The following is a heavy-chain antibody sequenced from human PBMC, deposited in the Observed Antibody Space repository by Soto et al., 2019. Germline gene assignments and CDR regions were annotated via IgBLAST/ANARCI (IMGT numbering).Heavy chain of an antibody. Sequence: EVQLLESGGGLVQPGGSLRLSCAASGFIFSSYAMSWVRQAPGKGLEWVSVISGSGGSTYYAGSVEGRFTISRVNSKNTLYLQINSLRAEDTAVYYCAKGPGFSYASHTLDVWGQGTTVAVSS. V-gene: IGHV3-23*01. D-gene: IGHD5-18*01. CDR3: AKGPGFSYASHTLDV. J-gene: IGHJ6*02. CDR2: ISGSGGST. CDR1: GFIFSSYA.